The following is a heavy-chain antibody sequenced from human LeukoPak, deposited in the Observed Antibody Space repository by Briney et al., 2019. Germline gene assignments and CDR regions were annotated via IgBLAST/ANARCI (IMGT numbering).Heavy chain of an antibody. CDR3: ARGDTKRGYSYGMIDY. V-gene: IGHV3-21*01. D-gene: IGHD5-18*01. CDR2: ISSSSSYI. CDR1: GFTFSSYS. Sequence: GGSLRLSCAASGFTFSSYSMNWVRQAPGKGLEWVSSISSSSSYIYYADSVKGRFTISRDNAKNSLYLQMNSLRAEDTAVYYCARGDTKRGYSYGMIDYWGQGTLVTVSS. J-gene: IGHJ4*02.